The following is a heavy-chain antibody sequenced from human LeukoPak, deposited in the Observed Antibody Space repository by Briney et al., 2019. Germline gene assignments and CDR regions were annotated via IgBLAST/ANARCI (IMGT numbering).Heavy chain of an antibody. CDR1: GFTFSSYW. Sequence: GGSLRLSCAASGFTFSSYWMSWVRQAPGKGLEWVANIKQDGSEKYYVDSVKGRFTISRDNAKNSLYLQTNSLRAEDTAAYYCAREKAYYDGSGYYSLFDYWGQGTLVTVSS. CDR3: AREKAYYDGSGYYSLFDY. J-gene: IGHJ4*02. CDR2: IKQDGSEK. D-gene: IGHD3-22*01. V-gene: IGHV3-7*03.